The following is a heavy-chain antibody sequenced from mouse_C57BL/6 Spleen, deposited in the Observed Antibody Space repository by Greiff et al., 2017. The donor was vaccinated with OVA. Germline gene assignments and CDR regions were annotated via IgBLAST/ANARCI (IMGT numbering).Heavy chain of an antibody. CDR1: GFTFSSYA. CDR3: AREGITTVEAFAY. V-gene: IGHV5-4*01. Sequence: EVHLVESGGGLVKPGGSLKLSCAASGFTFSSYAMSWVRQTPEKRLEWVATISDGGSYTYYPDNVKGRFTISRDNAKNNLYLQMSHLKSEDTAMYYCAREGITTVEAFAYWGQGTLVTVSA. J-gene: IGHJ3*01. D-gene: IGHD1-1*01. CDR2: ISDGGSYT.